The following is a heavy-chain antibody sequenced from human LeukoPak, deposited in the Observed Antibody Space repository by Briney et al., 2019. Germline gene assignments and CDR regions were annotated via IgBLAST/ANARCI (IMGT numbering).Heavy chain of an antibody. CDR2: INPLVSSI. V-gene: IGHV3-21*01. Sequence: GGSLRLSCEASGLIFSDYSFNWIRQAPGKGLEWVSSINPLVSSIHYADSVKSRFIISRDNAKNSLYLQMDILRADDTAFYYCARLRRNSDRSGYYYYYDYWGQGTLVTVSS. CDR3: ARLRRNSDRSGYYYYYDY. J-gene: IGHJ4*02. CDR1: GLIFSDYS. D-gene: IGHD3-22*01.